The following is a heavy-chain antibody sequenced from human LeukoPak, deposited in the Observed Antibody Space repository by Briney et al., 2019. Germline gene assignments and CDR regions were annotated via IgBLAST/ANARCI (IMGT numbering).Heavy chain of an antibody. CDR3: AKDWTPHNRVYDCFDF. Sequence: GGSLRLSCAASGFAFGVHAMSWVRQAPGKGPEWVATIGSGADLFYAESVKGRFTISRDDPRNTLWLQMHSLRAEDTALYYCAKDWTPHNRVYDCFDFWGQGTQVTVSS. D-gene: IGHD3-16*01. V-gene: IGHV3-23*01. J-gene: IGHJ4*02. CDR2: IGSGADL. CDR1: GFAFGVHA.